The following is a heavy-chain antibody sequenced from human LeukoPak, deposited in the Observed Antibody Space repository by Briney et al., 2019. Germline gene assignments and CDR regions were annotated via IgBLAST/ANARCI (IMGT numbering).Heavy chain of an antibody. CDR3: ARVPYCTNGVCYSENNWFDP. D-gene: IGHD2-8*01. CDR1: GGSISSSSYY. V-gene: IGHV4-39*07. J-gene: IGHJ5*02. CDR2: IYHSGST. Sequence: SETLSLTCTVSGGSISSSSYYWGWIRQPPGKGLEWIGSIYHSGSTYYNPSLKSRVTISVDTSKNQFSLKLSSVTAADTAVYYCARVPYCTNGVCYSENNWFDPWGQGTLVTVSS.